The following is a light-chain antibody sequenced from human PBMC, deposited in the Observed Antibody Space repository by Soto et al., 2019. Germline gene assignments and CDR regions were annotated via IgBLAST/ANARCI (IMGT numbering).Light chain of an antibody. CDR1: QSVTSRC. J-gene: IGKJ2*01. CDR2: GAS. V-gene: IGKV3-20*01. CDR3: EQYAISPPYT. Sequence: EIALTQSPGTLSLSPGERATLSCRPSQSVTSRCLACYQQKPGQAPRLLIYGASSKATGIPDRFSGSGSGTDFTLTISRLEPEDFAVYYCEQYAISPPYTFGQGTKLEIK.